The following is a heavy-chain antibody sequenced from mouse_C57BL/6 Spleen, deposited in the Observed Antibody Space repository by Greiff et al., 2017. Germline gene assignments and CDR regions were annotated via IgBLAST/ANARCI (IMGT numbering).Heavy chain of an antibody. CDR3: ARDYYGRSPFAY. CDR1: GYAFSSSW. Sequence: VQLQQSGPELVKPGASVKISCKASGYAFSSSWMNWVKQRPGKGLEWIGRIYPGDGDTNYNGKFKGKATLTADKYSSTAYMQLSSLTSENSSFYFCARDYYGRSPFAYGGKGTLVTVSA. J-gene: IGHJ3*01. CDR2: IYPGDGDT. D-gene: IGHD1-1*01. V-gene: IGHV1-82*01.